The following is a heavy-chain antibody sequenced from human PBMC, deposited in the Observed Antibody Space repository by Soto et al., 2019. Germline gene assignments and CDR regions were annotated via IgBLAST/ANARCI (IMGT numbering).Heavy chain of an antibody. CDR3: AVYGYGVSAAAY. CDR1: GLTFRNDW. D-gene: IGHD4-17*01. CDR2: INQDGSER. J-gene: IGHJ4*02. V-gene: IGHV3-7*03. Sequence: GGSLILSCAGSGLTFRNDWLSWVRQAPGKGLEWVANINQDGSERYYVDSVRGRFTISRDNVENSLYLQLNSLRPEDTAVYYCAVYGYGVSAAAYWGQGTLVTVSS.